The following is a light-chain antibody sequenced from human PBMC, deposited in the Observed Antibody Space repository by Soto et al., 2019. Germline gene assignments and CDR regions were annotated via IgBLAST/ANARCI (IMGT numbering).Light chain of an antibody. V-gene: IGKV1-13*02. CDR1: QVIFTT. Sequence: AVPLTQSPSSLSASVGDRVSITCRASQVIFTTLAWYQQRPGTPPKLLIYDASTLESGVPSRFSGSGSGTDFTLTIGSLQPEDFATYYCQQFASYPVTFGQGTKVEIK. J-gene: IGKJ1*01. CDR3: QQFASYPVT. CDR2: DAS.